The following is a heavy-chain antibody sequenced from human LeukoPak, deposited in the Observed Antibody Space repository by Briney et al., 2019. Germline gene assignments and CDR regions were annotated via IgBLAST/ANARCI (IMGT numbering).Heavy chain of an antibody. CDR2: IYYSGST. D-gene: IGHD5-12*01. Sequence: PSETLSLTCTVSGVSVSSGSYYWSWIRQPPGKGLEWIGYIYYSGSTNYNPSLKSRVTISVDKSKNQFSLKLSSVTAADTAVYYCARGRAIGYSGYDSPDYWGQGTLVTVSS. CDR3: ARGRAIGYSGYDSPDY. V-gene: IGHV4-61*01. J-gene: IGHJ4*02. CDR1: GVSVSSGSYY.